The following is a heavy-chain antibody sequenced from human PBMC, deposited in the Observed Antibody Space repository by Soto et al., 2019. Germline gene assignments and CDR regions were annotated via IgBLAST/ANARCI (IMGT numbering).Heavy chain of an antibody. Sequence: EVDLVESGGGLAKPGGALRLSCTDSGFTFSSHTMNWVRQAPGKGLEWVSSISATGSDIYYGDSVMGRFTISRDNAKNSLYLHLHNLRVEDTAVYYCARGYDVVRVPVAIRVGYFDHWGQGTVVTVSS. D-gene: IGHD3-16*01. CDR2: ISATGSDI. J-gene: IGHJ4*02. V-gene: IGHV3-21*01. CDR1: GFTFSSHT. CDR3: ARGYDVVRVPVAIRVGYFDH.